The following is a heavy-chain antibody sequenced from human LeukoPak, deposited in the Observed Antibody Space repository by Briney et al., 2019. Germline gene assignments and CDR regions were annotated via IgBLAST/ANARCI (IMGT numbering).Heavy chain of an antibody. Sequence: GGSLRLSCAASGFTFSSYWMHWVRQAPGKGLVWVSRIKSDGSTNYAGSVKGRFTISRDNAKNTVSLQMNSLRAEDTGVYYCARAPSEIGGYYPEYFRHWGQGTLDTVSS. J-gene: IGHJ1*01. V-gene: IGHV3-74*01. CDR2: IKSDGST. CDR1: GFTFSSYW. CDR3: ARAPSEIGGYYPEYFRH. D-gene: IGHD3-22*01.